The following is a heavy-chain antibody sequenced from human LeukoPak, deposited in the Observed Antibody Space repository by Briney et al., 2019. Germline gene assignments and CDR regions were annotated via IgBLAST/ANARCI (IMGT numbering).Heavy chain of an antibody. CDR2: ISAYNGNT. Sequence: ASVKVSCKASGYTFTRYAISWVRQAPGQGLEWMGWISAYNGNTNYAQKLQGRVTMTTDTSTSTAYMELRSLRPDDTAMYYCASSSRHDYGDGFDIWGQGTMVTVSS. CDR1: GYTFTRYA. V-gene: IGHV1-18*01. CDR3: ASSSRHDYGDGFDI. D-gene: IGHD4/OR15-4a*01. J-gene: IGHJ3*02.